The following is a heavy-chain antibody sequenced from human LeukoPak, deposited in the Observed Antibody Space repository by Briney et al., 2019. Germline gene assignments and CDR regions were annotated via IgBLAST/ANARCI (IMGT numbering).Heavy chain of an antibody. J-gene: IGHJ4*02. V-gene: IGHV1-2*04. CDR1: GYTLTGYY. CDR2: INPNSGGT. D-gene: IGHD6-19*01. Sequence: GASVKVSCKASGYTLTGYYMHWVRQAPGQGLEWMGWINPNSGGTNYAQKFQGWVTMTRDTSISTAYMELSRLRSDDTAVYYCARGGSSGRYHYFDYWGQGTLVTVSS. CDR3: ARGGSSGRYHYFDY.